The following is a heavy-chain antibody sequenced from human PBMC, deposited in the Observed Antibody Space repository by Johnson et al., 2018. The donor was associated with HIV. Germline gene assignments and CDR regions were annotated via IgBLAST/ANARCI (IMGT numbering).Heavy chain of an antibody. D-gene: IGHD1-14*01. J-gene: IGHJ3*02. CDR2: INSDESST. V-gene: IGHV3-74*01. Sequence: VQLVESGGGVVQPGRTLRLSCAASGFPFSNFAMHWVRQAPGKGLVWVPSINSDESSTNYAESVKGRFTISRDNAKNTLYLQKNSLRAEDTAVYYCARAGKTVTFDIWGQGTMVTVSS. CDR3: ARAGKTVTFDI. CDR1: GFPFSNFA.